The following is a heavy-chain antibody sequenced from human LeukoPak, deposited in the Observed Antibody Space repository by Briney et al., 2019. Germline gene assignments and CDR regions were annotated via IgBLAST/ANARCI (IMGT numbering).Heavy chain of an antibody. J-gene: IGHJ5*02. V-gene: IGHV1-18*01. CDR2: ISAYNGNT. CDR3: ARVLNSNYANWFDP. Sequence: ASVKVSCKASGYTFTSYGISWVRQAPGQGLEWMGWISAYNGNTNYAQKLQGRVTMTTDTSTSTAYMELRSLRSDDTAVYYCARVLNSNYANWFDPWGQGTLVTVSS. CDR1: GYTFTSYG. D-gene: IGHD4-11*01.